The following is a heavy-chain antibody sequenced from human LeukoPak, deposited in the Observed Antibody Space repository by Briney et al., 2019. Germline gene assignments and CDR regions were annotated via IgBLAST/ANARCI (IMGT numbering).Heavy chain of an antibody. D-gene: IGHD6-13*01. J-gene: IGHJ4*02. CDR1: GFTFSSYW. Sequence: GGSLRLSCAASGFTFSSYWMSWVRQAPGKGLEWVANIKQDGSEKYYLDSVKGRFTISRDNATSSSYLQMNSLRAEDTAVYYCASDPSSSWSGLSGFDYWGQGTLVTVSS. V-gene: IGHV3-7*01. CDR3: ASDPSSSWSGLSGFDY. CDR2: IKQDGSEK.